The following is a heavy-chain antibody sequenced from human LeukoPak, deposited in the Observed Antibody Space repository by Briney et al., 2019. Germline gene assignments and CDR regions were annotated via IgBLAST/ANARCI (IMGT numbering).Heavy chain of an antibody. CDR1: GFTFSSYS. J-gene: IGHJ4*02. CDR3: ARDRTNYDSSGYYYVFDFDY. Sequence: PGGSLRLSCAASGFTFSSYSMNWVRQAPGKGLEWVSSISSSSSYIYYADSVKGRFTISRDNAKNSLYLQMNSLRAEDTAVYYCARDRTNYDSSGYYYVFDFDYWGQGTLVTVSS. D-gene: IGHD3-22*01. CDR2: ISSSSSYI. V-gene: IGHV3-21*01.